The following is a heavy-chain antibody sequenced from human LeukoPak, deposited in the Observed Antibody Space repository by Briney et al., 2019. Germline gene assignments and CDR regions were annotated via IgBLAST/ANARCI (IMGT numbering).Heavy chain of an antibody. J-gene: IGHJ6*03. CDR2: INHSGST. V-gene: IGHV4-38-2*02. Sequence: SETLSLTCTVSGYSISSGYYWSWIRQPPGKGLEGIGEINHSGSTNYNPSLKRRVTISVDTSKNQFSLKLSSVTAADTAVYYCARSGHGVRGVGYYYYMDVWGKGATVTISS. CDR1: GYSISSGYY. D-gene: IGHD3-10*01. CDR3: ARSGHGVRGVGYYYYMDV.